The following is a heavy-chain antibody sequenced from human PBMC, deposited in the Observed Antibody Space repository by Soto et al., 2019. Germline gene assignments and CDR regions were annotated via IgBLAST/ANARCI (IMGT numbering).Heavy chain of an antibody. Sequence: GESLKLSCKGSGYSFTSYWISWVRQMPGKGLEWMGRIDPSDSYTNYSPSFQGHVTISADKSISTAYLQWSSLKASDTAMYYCARLRTTVVTPLGYYFDYWGQGTLVTVSS. CDR3: ARLRTTVVTPLGYYFDY. CDR1: GYSFTSYW. V-gene: IGHV5-10-1*01. D-gene: IGHD4-17*01. CDR2: IDPSDSYT. J-gene: IGHJ4*02.